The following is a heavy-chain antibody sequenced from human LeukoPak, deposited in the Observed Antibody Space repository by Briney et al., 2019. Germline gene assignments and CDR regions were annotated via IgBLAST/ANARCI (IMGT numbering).Heavy chain of an antibody. Sequence: GRSLRLSCAASGFTFDDYAMHWVRQAPGKGLEWVSGISWNSGSIGYADSVKGRFTISRDNAKNSLYLQMNSLRAEDTALYYCVKDREVSGSYFDYWGQGTLVTVSS. CDR3: VKDREVSGSYFDY. D-gene: IGHD1-26*01. J-gene: IGHJ4*02. V-gene: IGHV3-9*01. CDR2: ISWNSGSI. CDR1: GFTFDDYA.